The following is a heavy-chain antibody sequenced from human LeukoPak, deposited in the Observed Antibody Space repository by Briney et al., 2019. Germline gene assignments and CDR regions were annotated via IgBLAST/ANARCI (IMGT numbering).Heavy chain of an antibody. CDR2: INYGGST. CDR3: ARGFPPGSGSRGSHAFDV. J-gene: IGHJ3*01. V-gene: IGHV4-34*01. Sequence: SETLSLTCAVSEMSFSAYYWNWIRQSPGKGLEWIGEINYGGSTKYTPSLEGRGTILIDTSKDQFSLKLTSVTAADTAVYYCARGFPPGSGSRGSHAFDVWGQGTMVTVSS. CDR1: EMSFSAYY. D-gene: IGHD6-19*01.